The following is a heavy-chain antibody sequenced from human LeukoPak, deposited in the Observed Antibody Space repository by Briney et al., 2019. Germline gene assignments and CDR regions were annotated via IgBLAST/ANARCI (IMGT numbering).Heavy chain of an antibody. CDR2: IYYSGYT. CDR1: GDSISSSSYY. D-gene: IGHD6-6*01. Sequence: SETLSLTCSVSGDSISSSSYYWGWIRQPPGKGLEGIGTIYYSGYTYYNPSLKSRVTISVDTSKNQFSLKLSSVTAADTAVCYCARHGIAASRGRFDPWGQGTLVTVSS. J-gene: IGHJ5*02. V-gene: IGHV4-39*01. CDR3: ARHGIAASRGRFDP.